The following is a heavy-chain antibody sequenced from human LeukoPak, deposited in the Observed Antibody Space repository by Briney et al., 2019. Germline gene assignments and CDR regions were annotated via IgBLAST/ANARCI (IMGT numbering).Heavy chain of an antibody. CDR3: AKDGADSSGSAFDY. CDR1: GFTFSSNG. V-gene: IGHV3-30*18. J-gene: IGHJ4*02. Sequence: GGSLRLSCAASGFTFSSNGMHWVRQAPGKGLEWVAVISYDGSNKYYADSVKGRFTISRDNSKNTLYLQMNSLRAEDTAVYYCAKDGADSSGSAFDYWGQGTLVTVSS. CDR2: ISYDGSNK. D-gene: IGHD3-22*01.